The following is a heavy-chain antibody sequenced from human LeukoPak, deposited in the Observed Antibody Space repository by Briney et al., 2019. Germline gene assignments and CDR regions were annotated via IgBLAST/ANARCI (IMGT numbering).Heavy chain of an antibody. CDR3: ATAARTSDRGGYYRY. J-gene: IGHJ4*02. Sequence: SETLSLTCTVSVDSLSSRNYYGGWIRQPPGRGLGWIESVYSGGYAYYNASLKSRVTISVNSSKNQYYLKLSSVTPPDTALFYGATAARTSDRGGYYRYWGQGTL. CDR1: VDSLSSRNYY. CDR2: VYSGGYA. V-gene: IGHV4-39*01. D-gene: IGHD3-22*01.